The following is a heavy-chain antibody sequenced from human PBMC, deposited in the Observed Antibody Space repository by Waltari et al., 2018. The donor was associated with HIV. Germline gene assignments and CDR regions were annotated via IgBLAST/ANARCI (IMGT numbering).Heavy chain of an antibody. CDR3: RTSSDYGDPPVDY. CDR2: IKSKSECGTT. D-gene: IGHD4-17*01. CDR1: GFTFSNAW. Sequence: EVQLVESGGGLVKPGGSLRLSCAASGFTFSNAWMSWVRQAPGKGLEWVGRIKSKSECGTTYAAPVKGRFIISRNDSKNMLYLQMKSLKTEDTAVYYCRTSSDYGDPPVDYWGQGTLVTVSS. V-gene: IGHV3-15*01. J-gene: IGHJ4*02.